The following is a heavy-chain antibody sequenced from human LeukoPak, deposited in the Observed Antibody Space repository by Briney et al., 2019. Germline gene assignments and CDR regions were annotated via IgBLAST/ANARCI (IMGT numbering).Heavy chain of an antibody. CDR3: ARERGDYYYYYMDV. CDR2: ISYDGSNK. V-gene: IGHV3-30*01. D-gene: IGHD3-10*01. Sequence: PGRSLRLSCAASGFTFSSYAMHWVRQAPGKGLEGVAVISYDGSNKYYADSVKGRFTISRDNSKNTLYLQMNSLRAEDTAVYYCARERGDYYYYYMDVWGKGTTVTVSS. CDR1: GFTFSSYA. J-gene: IGHJ6*03.